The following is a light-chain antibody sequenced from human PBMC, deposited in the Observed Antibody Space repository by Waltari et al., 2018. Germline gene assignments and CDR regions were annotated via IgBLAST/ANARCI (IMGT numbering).Light chain of an antibody. CDR2: SAS. J-gene: IGKJ2*01. Sequence: DLQLTQSPSSVSASVGDRVTITCRAGHSISIWLAWYQHKAGKPPKLLIYSASSLETGVPSRFSDSGSGTEFTLTITSLQADDSATYYCQQSNTFPYNFGRGTKLEI. CDR1: HSISIW. CDR3: QQSNTFPYN. V-gene: IGKV1-12*01.